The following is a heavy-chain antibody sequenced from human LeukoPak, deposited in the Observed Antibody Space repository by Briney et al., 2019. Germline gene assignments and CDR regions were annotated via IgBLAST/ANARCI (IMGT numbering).Heavy chain of an antibody. CDR2: MNHSGST. CDR3: ARGLGILRF. CDR1: GGSFSGYY. D-gene: IGHD6-13*01. V-gene: IGHV4-34*01. Sequence: SETLSLTCAVYGGSFSGYYWSWIRQPPGKGLEWIGEMNHSGSTNNNPSLKSRVTFSVDTSKNQFSLKLSSVTAADTAVYYCARGLGILRFWGQGTLVTVSS. J-gene: IGHJ4*02.